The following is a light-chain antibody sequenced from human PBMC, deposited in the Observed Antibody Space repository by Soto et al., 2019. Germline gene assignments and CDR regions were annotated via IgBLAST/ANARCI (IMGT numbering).Light chain of an antibody. CDR2: ASS. CDR1: QNVASN. V-gene: IGKV3D-15*01. Sequence: VMTQSPANLSVSPGEGVTLFCRANQNVASNIAWYQVKPAQPPRLLIYASSTRATGIPATFSGSGSGTQFSLTISSLQSEDSAVYYCQQYYHWGLSFGGGTKDEI. J-gene: IGKJ4*01. CDR3: QQYYHWGLS.